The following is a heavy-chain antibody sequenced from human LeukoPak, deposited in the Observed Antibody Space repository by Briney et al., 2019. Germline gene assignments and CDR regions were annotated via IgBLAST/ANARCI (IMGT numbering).Heavy chain of an antibody. Sequence: SQTLSLTCTVSGGSISSGGYYWSWIRQHPGKGLECIGYIYYSGSTYYNPSLKSRVTISVDTSKNQFSLKLSSVTAADTAVYYCARDYCSSTSCYIDYWGQGTLVTVSS. CDR1: GGSISSGGYY. CDR2: IYYSGST. CDR3: ARDYCSSTSCYIDY. V-gene: IGHV4-31*03. J-gene: IGHJ4*02. D-gene: IGHD2-2*02.